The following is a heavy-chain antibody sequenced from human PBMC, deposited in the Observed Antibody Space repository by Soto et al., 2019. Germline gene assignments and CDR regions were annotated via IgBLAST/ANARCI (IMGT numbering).Heavy chain of an antibody. J-gene: IGHJ4*02. D-gene: IGHD3-22*01. CDR2: IDWDDDK. V-gene: IGHV2-70*01. Sequence: LQWLALIDWDDDKNYSTSLKTRLTISKDTSKNQVVLTMTNMDPVDTATYYCARVPGYYDSSGFIGFDSWGQGTLVTVSS. CDR3: ARVPGYYDSSGFIGFDS.